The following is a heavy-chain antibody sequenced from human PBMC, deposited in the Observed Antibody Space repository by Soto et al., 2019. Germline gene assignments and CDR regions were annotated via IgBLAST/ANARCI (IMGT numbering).Heavy chain of an antibody. Sequence: SETLSLTCAVYGGSFRSFYWSWVRQPPGKGLEWIGEIIHSGSTNYNPSLESRVTISLDTSKNQFSLKVNSVIAEDTAVYYCARVRKGVTTIRKYGMDVWGQGTTVTVSS. D-gene: IGHD4-17*01. CDR2: IIHSGST. CDR1: GGSFRSFY. V-gene: IGHV4-34*12. J-gene: IGHJ6*02. CDR3: ARVRKGVTTIRKYGMDV.